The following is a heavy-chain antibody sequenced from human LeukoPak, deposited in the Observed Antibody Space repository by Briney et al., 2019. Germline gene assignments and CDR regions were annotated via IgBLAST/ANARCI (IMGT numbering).Heavy chain of an antibody. D-gene: IGHD5-18*01. CDR3: ARGPPRYSSY. J-gene: IGHJ4*02. Sequence: NPSETLSLTCTVSGYSISSGYYWGWIRQPPGKGLEWIGSIDRSGSTYYNPSFKSRGTISVATSKNQFSLKLSSVTAADTAVYDCARGPPRYSSYWGQGTLVTVSS. CDR2: IDRSGST. CDR1: GYSISSGYY. V-gene: IGHV4-38-2*02.